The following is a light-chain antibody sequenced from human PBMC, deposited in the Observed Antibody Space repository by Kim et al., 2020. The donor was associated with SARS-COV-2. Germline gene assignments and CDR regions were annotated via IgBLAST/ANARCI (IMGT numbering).Light chain of an antibody. J-gene: IGLJ3*02. CDR1: SSDVGGNTV. Sequence: GQSITISCSGTSSDVGGNTVVSWYQHHPGKATKLMIYDVSHRPSGVSNLSCGSTSGNTASLTSSGLQAEDEADYYCSSYTSRSTRVFGGGTKLTVL. V-gene: IGLV2-14*03. CDR3: SSYTSRSTRV. CDR2: DVS.